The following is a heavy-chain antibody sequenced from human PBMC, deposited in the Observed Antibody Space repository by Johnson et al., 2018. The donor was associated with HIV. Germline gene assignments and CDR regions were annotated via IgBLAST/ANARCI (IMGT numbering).Heavy chain of an antibody. CDR2: IKSETDGGTT. CDR1: GLTFNNAW. CDR3: ATEAGIELWLIDAFDL. J-gene: IGHJ3*01. Sequence: VQLVESGGGFVKPGGSLRLSCAASGLTFNNAWMSWVRQAPGKGLEWVGRIKSETDGGTTDYAAPVKDRFLISRDDSKDTLYLQMNSLKTEDTAVYYCATEAGIELWLIDAFDLWGQGTMVTVSS. D-gene: IGHD5-18*01. V-gene: IGHV3-15*01.